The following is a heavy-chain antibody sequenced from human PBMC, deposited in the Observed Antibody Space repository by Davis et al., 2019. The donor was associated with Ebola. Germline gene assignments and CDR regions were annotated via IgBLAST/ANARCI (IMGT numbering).Heavy chain of an antibody. CDR2: IRSKANSYAT. J-gene: IGHJ4*02. Sequence: GGSLRLSCAASGFTFSGSAMHWVRQAPGKGLGWVGRIRSKANSYATAYAASVKGRFTISRDDSKNTAYLQMNSLKTEDTAVYYCTGNYGDYEDYWGQGTLVTVSS. V-gene: IGHV3-73*01. D-gene: IGHD4-17*01. CDR1: GFTFSGSA. CDR3: TGNYGDYEDY.